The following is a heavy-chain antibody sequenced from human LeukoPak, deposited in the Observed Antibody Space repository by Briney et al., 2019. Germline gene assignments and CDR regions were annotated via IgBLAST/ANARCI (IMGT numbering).Heavy chain of an antibody. V-gene: IGHV4-61*02. Sequence: NSSETLCLTCTVSGGSISSGSYFWSWIRQPAGKGLEWIGRVYSSGITNYSPSLKSRVTISVDTSKNQFSLNLSSVTAADTAVYYCARDRGDLDYWGQGTLVTVSS. CDR2: VYSSGIT. CDR1: GGSISSGSYF. J-gene: IGHJ4*02. CDR3: ARDRGDLDY.